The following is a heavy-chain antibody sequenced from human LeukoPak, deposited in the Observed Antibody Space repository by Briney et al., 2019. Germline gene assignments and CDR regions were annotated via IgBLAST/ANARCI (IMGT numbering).Heavy chain of an antibody. Sequence: APVKVSCKASGYTFTSYTIHWVRQAPGQRLEWMGWINTGSGNTEYSQKFQGRVTVTTDTSASTAYMELSSLRSEHTAVYYCARCGYSDAWSCDHWGQGTLVTVSS. J-gene: IGHJ5*02. V-gene: IGHV1-3*04. CDR3: ARCGYSDAWSCDH. CDR1: GYTFTSYT. CDR2: INTGSGNT. D-gene: IGHD5-18*01.